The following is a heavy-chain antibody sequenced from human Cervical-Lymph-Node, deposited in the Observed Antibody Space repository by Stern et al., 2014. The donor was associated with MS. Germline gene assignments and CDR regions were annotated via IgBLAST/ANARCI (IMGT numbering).Heavy chain of an antibody. CDR3: ARAYAGNRNFDY. V-gene: IGHV3-74*02. D-gene: IGHD4-23*01. CDR2: INYDGSSI. Sequence: EVQLVESGGGLVQPGGSLRLSCAASGFTFSSYWMHWVRQAPGKGLVWVSRINYDGSSIAYADSVKGRFTISRDNAKNMLYLQMSSLGAEDTAVYHCARAYAGNRNFDYWGQGALVTVSS. J-gene: IGHJ4*02. CDR1: GFTFSSYW.